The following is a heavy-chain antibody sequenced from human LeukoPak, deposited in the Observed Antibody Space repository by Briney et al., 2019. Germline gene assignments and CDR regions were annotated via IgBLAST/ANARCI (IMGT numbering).Heavy chain of an antibody. V-gene: IGHV1-18*01. CDR2: ISTYNGST. D-gene: IGHD3-22*01. Sequence: ASVKVSCKAFGYIFTSYGISWVRQAPGQGLEWMGWISTYNGSTNYAQKFQGRVTVTTDTSTSTAYMELRSLRSDDTAVYYCARYSEDYYDSSGYYGMEVWGQGTTVTVSS. CDR1: GYIFTSYG. J-gene: IGHJ6*02. CDR3: ARYSEDYYDSSGYYGMEV.